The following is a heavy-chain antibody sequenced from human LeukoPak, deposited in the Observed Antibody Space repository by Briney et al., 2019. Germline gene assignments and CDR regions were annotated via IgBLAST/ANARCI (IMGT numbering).Heavy chain of an antibody. CDR1: GGSISSSSYY. D-gene: IGHD3-9*01. J-gene: IGHJ4*02. Sequence: SETLSLTCTVSGGSISSSSYYWGWIRQPPGKGLEWIGSIYHSGSTYYNPSLKSRVTISVDTSKNQFSLKLSSVTAADTAVYYCARPVYDILTGYSTGGAWYFDYWGQGTLVTVSS. V-gene: IGHV4-39*01. CDR2: IYHSGST. CDR3: ARPVYDILTGYSTGGAWYFDY.